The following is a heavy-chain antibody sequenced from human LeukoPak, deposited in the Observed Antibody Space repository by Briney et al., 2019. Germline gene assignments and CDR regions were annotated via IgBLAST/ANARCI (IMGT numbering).Heavy chain of an antibody. J-gene: IGHJ4*02. CDR1: GYSFTSYW. Sequence: PGESRKISCKGSGYSFTSYWIGWVRQMPGKGLEWMGIIYPGDSDTRYSPSFQGQVTISADKSISTAYLQWSSLKASDTAMYYCARFVGIAVAGTKEGDYWGQGTLVTVSS. V-gene: IGHV5-51*01. D-gene: IGHD6-19*01. CDR2: IYPGDSDT. CDR3: ARFVGIAVAGTKEGDY.